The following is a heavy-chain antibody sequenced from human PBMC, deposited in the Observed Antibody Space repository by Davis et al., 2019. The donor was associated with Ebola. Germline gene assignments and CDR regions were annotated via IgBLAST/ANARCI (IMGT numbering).Heavy chain of an antibody. CDR1: TVTFSGFG. Sequence: GGSLRLSCTSSTVTFSGFGMHWVRQAPGKGLEWAAFIRHDGTDKVYADSVKGRFTISRDNSKNTLYLQMNSLRAEDTAVYYCAKVTGQRGYWGQGTRVTVSS. CDR2: IRHDGTDK. CDR3: AKVTGQRGY. J-gene: IGHJ4*02. D-gene: IGHD1-14*01. V-gene: IGHV3-30*02.